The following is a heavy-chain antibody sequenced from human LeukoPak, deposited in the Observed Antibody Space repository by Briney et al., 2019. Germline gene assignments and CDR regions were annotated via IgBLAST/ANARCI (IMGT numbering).Heavy chain of an antibody. CDR3: AKDVISQYYFDY. D-gene: IGHD2-21*01. Sequence: GGSLRLSCAASGFTFSSYGMHWVRQAPGKGLEWVAVIWYDGSNKYYADSVKGRFTISRDNSKNTLYLQMNSLRAEDTAVYYCAKDVISQYYFDYWGQGTWSPSPQ. V-gene: IGHV3-33*06. CDR2: IWYDGSNK. CDR1: GFTFSSYG. J-gene: IGHJ4*02.